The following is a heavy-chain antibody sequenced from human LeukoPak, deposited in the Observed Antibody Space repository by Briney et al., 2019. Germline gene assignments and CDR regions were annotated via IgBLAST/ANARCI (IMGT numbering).Heavy chain of an antibody. J-gene: IGHJ4*02. CDR3: AGHSRYFDY. V-gene: IGHV4-39*01. CDR1: GGSISSSSYY. CDR2: IYYSGST. Sequence: SETLSLTCTVSGGSISSSSYYWGWIRQPPGKGLEWIGSIYYSGSTYYNPSLKSRVTISVDTSKNQFSLKLSSVTAADTAVYYCAGHSRYFDYWGQGTLVTVSS.